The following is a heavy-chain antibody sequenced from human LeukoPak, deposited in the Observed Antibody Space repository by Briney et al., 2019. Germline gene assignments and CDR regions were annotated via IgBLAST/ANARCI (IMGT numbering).Heavy chain of an antibody. CDR1: VFTFSSYS. D-gene: IGHD3-22*01. CDR2: ISSSSSYI. Sequence: PGGSLRLSCAASVFTFSSYSMNWVRQAPGKGLEWVSSISSSSSYIYYADSVKGRFTISRDNAKNSLYLQMNSLRAEDTAVYYCARDMDYYDSSGNFDYWGQGTLVTVSS. J-gene: IGHJ4*02. CDR3: ARDMDYYDSSGNFDY. V-gene: IGHV3-21*01.